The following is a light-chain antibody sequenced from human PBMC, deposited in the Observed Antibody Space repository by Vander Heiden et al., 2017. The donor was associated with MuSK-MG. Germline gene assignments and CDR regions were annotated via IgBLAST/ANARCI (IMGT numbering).Light chain of an antibody. CDR1: SSDVGSYKY. CDR2: DVA. J-gene: IGLJ2*01. CDR3: SSYTRNSTVI. V-gene: IGLV2-14*03. Sequence: QSALTQPASVSGSPGQSITISCTGTSSDVGSYKYVSWYQQHPGPGKAHKLIIYDVANRPSGVSNRFSGSKSGNTASLTISGLQAEDEADYYCSSYTRNSTVILGGGTKLTGL.